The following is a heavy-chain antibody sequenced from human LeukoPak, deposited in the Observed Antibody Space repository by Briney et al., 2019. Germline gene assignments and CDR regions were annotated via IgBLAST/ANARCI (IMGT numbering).Heavy chain of an antibody. J-gene: IGHJ1*01. D-gene: IGHD3-22*01. CDR1: GYFISSGYY. Sequence: SETLSLTCTVSGYFISSGYYWGWIRQPPGKGLEWIGSGSTYYNPSLKSRVTISVDTSKNQFSLKLSSVTAADTAVYFCASPRGDDSGGYYTWYFHHRGQGILVTVSS. V-gene: IGHV4-38-2*02. CDR2: SGST. CDR3: ASPRGDDSGGYYTWYFHH.